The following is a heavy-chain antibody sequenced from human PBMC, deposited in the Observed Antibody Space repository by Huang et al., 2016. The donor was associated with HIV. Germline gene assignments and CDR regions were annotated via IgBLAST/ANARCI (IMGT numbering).Heavy chain of an antibody. J-gene: IGHJ4*02. V-gene: IGHV2-70*13. Sequence: QVTLRESGPALLKPTQTLTLTCTFSGFSLSSSGMSVRWIRQPPGKALEWLAIIDWDDDKYYSKSMKSRLTISRETSKNQVVLKMTNMDPLDTGTYNCARFYNSGGSNGGIFDFWGQGTLVTVSS. CDR2: IDWDDDK. CDR1: GFSLSSSGMS. CDR3: ARFYNSGGSNGGIFDF. D-gene: IGHD5-12*01.